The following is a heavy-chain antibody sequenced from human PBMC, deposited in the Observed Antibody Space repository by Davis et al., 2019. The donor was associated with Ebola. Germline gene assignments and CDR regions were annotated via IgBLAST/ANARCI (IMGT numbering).Heavy chain of an antibody. CDR2: ISYDGSNK. J-gene: IGHJ5*02. V-gene: IGHV3-30*18. Sequence: GGSLRLSCAASGFTFSSYGMHWVRQAPGQGLEWVAVISYDGSNKYYADSVKGRFTISRDNSKNTLYLQMNSLRAEDTAVYYCAKPRWPTMIIASWFDPWGQGTLVTVSS. CDR3: AKPRWPTMIIASWFDP. D-gene: IGHD3-22*01. CDR1: GFTFSSYG.